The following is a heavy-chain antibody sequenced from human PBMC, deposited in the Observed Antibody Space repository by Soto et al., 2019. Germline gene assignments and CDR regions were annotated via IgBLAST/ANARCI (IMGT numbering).Heavy chain of an antibody. CDR1: GFTFSSYW. D-gene: IGHD4-17*01. Sequence: EVQLVESGGDLVQPGGSLRLSCAASGFTFSSYWMHWVRQAPGKGLVWVSRINTDGSGTMYADSVKGRFTISRDNAKNTLHLQVSSLRAVDTAVYFCARSHGDFLDYWGHGTLVTVSS. V-gene: IGHV3-74*03. CDR2: INTDGSGT. CDR3: ARSHGDFLDY. J-gene: IGHJ4*01.